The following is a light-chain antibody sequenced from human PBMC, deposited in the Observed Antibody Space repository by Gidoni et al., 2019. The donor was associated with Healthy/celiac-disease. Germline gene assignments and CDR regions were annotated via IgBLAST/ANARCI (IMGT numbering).Light chain of an antibody. CDR2: WAS. V-gene: IGKV4-1*01. CDR1: QSVLYSSNNKNY. J-gene: IGKJ1*01. Sequence: DIVMTQSPDSLAVSLGERATINCKSSQSVLYSSNNKNYLAWYQKKPGQPPKLLIYWASTRESGVPDRFSGSGSGTDFTRTISSLQAEDVAVYYCQQYYSTPWTFGQXTKVESK. CDR3: QQYYSTPWT.